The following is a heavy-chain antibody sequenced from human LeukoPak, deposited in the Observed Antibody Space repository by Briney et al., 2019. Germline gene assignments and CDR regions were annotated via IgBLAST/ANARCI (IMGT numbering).Heavy chain of an antibody. D-gene: IGHD5-24*01. Sequence: PSETLSLTCTVSGGSISSYYWSWIRQPPGKGLEWIGYIYTSGSTNYNPSLKSRVTISVDTSKNQFSLKLSSVTAADTAVYYCARQLGRDGYNYRNWFDPWGQGTLVTVSS. V-gene: IGHV4-4*09. CDR1: GGSISSYY. CDR3: ARQLGRDGYNYRNWFDP. J-gene: IGHJ5*02. CDR2: IYTSGST.